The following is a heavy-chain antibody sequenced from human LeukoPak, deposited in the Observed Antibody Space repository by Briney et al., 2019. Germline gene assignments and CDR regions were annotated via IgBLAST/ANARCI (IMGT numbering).Heavy chain of an antibody. V-gene: IGHV3-49*04. CDR2: IRRRAYGGAA. CDR1: GFAFDAFA. J-gene: IGHJ4*02. CDR3: SRNGLVDFDY. Sequence: PGGSRRLSCTTLGFAFDAFAMGWVRRPAGKGREWEGFIRRRAYGGAAEYAASVKGRFIISRDDSKGIAYLQMNSLKTEDTAVYYCSRNGLVDFDYWGQGSRVIVSP.